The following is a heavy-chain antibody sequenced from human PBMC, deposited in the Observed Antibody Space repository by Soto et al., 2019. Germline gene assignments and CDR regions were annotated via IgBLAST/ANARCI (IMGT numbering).Heavy chain of an antibody. CDR2: INHSGSA. D-gene: IGHD6-6*01. J-gene: IGHJ6*02. V-gene: IGHV4-34*01. CDR1: GGSFSDYV. CDR3: ARGASSSSWDYGMDV. Sequence: SETLSLTCDVYGGSFSDYVWTWIRQTPGKGLQWIGQINHSGSANYNPSLKSRVTISVDTSKNQFSLKLSSVTAADTAVYYCARGASSSSWDYGMDVWGQGTTVTVSS.